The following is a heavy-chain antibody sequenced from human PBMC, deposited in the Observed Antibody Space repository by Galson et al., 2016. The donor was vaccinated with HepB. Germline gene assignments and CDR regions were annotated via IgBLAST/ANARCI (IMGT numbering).Heavy chain of an antibody. D-gene: IGHD2-8*01. CDR2: IKTDGTTT. V-gene: IGHV3-43*01. CDR1: GFSFRDYA. CDR3: AKPYCTNGVCNTVWSFDY. Sequence: SCAASGFSFRDYAMHWVRQAPGKGPEWVSLIKTDGTTTYYADSVTGRFTISRDNSKYPLYLQMNSQSTEETVLYYCAKPYCTNGVCNTVWSFDYWGQGTLVTVSP. J-gene: IGHJ4*02.